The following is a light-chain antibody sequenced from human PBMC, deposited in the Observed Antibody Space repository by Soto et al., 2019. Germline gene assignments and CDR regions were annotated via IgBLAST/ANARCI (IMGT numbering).Light chain of an antibody. Sequence: IQLTQSPSSLSASVGDRVSITCRASQDIKTYLAWYQQKQGKAPKLLISGTFTLQSGVPSRFNGSGSGADVTLTSSRLQPEDFATYYCQHLNNYPPFTFGPGTKVDLE. V-gene: IGKV1-9*01. CDR3: QHLNNYPPFT. CDR1: QDIKTY. CDR2: GTF. J-gene: IGKJ3*01.